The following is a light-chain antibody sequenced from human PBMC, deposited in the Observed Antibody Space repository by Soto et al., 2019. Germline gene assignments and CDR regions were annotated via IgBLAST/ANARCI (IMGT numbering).Light chain of an antibody. CDR2: EVT. J-gene: IGLJ3*02. Sequence: QSALTQTPSASGSIGQSVTISCTGTSSDVGRYNYVSWYQQHPGKAPKLIIYEVTNRPSGVSNRFSGSKSGNTASLTISGLQAEDEADYYCNSYTTTNSWVFGGGTKLTVL. CDR1: SSDVGRYNY. V-gene: IGLV2-14*01. CDR3: NSYTTTNSWV.